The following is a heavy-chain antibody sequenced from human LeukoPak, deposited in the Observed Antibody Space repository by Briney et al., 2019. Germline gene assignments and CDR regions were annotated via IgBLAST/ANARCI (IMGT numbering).Heavy chain of an antibody. V-gene: IGHV1-2*04. CDR1: GYTFTGYY. D-gene: IGHD3-22*01. CDR3: ARAYYDSSGKTPPDY. J-gene: IGHJ4*02. Sequence: ASVKVSCKASGYTFTGYYMHWVRQAPGQGLEWMGWINSNSGGTNYAQKFQGWVTMTRDTSISTAYMELSRLRSDDTAVYYCARAYYDSSGKTPPDYWGQGTLVTVSS. CDR2: INSNSGGT.